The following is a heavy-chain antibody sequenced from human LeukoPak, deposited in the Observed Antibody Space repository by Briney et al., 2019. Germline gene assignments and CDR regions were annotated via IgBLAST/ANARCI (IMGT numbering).Heavy chain of an antibody. CDR1: GGSISSGGYY. V-gene: IGHV4-30-2*01. CDR2: IYHSGST. Sequence: PSETLSLTCTVSGGSISSGGYYWSWIRQPPGRGLEWIGYIYHSGSTYYNPSLKSRVTISVDRSKNQFSLKLSSVTAADTAVYYCARDGSSSVNWFDPWGQGTLVTVSS. J-gene: IGHJ5*02. D-gene: IGHD6-6*01. CDR3: ARDGSSSVNWFDP.